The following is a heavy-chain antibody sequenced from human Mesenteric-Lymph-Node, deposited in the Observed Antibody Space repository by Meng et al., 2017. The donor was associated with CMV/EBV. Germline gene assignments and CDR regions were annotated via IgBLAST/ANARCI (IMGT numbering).Heavy chain of an antibody. J-gene: IGHJ4*02. CDR3: ARLDHSGSGSYVDF. CDR2: ISSSSTI. Sequence: GESLKTPRAASGFTFSDYYMGWIRQAPGKGREWVSSISSSSTIYYASSVKGRFTISRDNAKKSQYLQMNYLRAEDTAVYYCARLDHSGSGSYVDFWGQGTLVTVSS. CDR1: GFTFSDYY. D-gene: IGHD3-10*01. V-gene: IGHV3-69-1*02.